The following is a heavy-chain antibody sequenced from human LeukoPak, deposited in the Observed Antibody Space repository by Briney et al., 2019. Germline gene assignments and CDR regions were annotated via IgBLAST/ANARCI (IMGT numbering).Heavy chain of an antibody. J-gene: IGHJ3*02. CDR2: IFYSGST. V-gene: IGHV4-39*07. Sequence: SETLSLTCTVSGGSISTSNYYWGWIRQPPGKGLEWIGNIFYSGSTYYSPSLKSRVTISLDTSRNQFSLKLNSVTAADTAVYYCAKSNGYSLVDIWGQGTMVTVSS. CDR3: AKSNGYSLVDI. CDR1: GGSISTSNYY. D-gene: IGHD5-12*01.